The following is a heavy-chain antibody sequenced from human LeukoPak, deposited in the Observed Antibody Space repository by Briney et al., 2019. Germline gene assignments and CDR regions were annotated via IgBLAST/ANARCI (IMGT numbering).Heavy chain of an antibody. CDR2: ISYDGSNK. V-gene: IGHV3-30-3*01. CDR1: GFTFSSYA. CDR3: ARDAQQLGYFDY. J-gene: IGHJ4*02. Sequence: GGSLRLSCAASGFTFSSYAMHWVRQAPGKGLERVAVISYDGSNKYYADSVKGRFTISRDNSKNTLYLQMNSLRAEDTAVYYCARDAQQLGYFDYWGQGTLVTVSS. D-gene: IGHD6-13*01.